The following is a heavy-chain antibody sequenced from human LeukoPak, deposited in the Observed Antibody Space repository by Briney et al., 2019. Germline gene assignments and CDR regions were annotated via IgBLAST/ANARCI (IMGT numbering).Heavy chain of an antibody. CDR1: GFTFNNYA. Sequence: GGSLRLSCAASGFTFNNYAMNWVRQAPGKGLEWVSCISGGGETTYYADSAKGRFTISRDNSQNTLYLQMNSLRAEDTAVYYCARDYSDYVGYFFFDYWGQGTLVTVS. D-gene: IGHD4-17*01. J-gene: IGHJ4*02. CDR2: ISGGGETT. V-gene: IGHV3-23*01. CDR3: ARDYSDYVGYFFFDY.